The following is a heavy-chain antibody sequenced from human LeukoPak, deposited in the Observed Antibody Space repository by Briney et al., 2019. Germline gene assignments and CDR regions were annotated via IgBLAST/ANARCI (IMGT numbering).Heavy chain of an antibody. D-gene: IGHD3-16*01. CDR1: GFTFDDYA. J-gene: IGHJ4*02. Sequence: PWGSLILSGAASGFTFDDYAMHWVRQALGKGLDWVSGISWNSGSIGYADSVKGRFTISRDNAMNSLYLQMNSLRAEDTALYYCAKTRGSSWGFDYWGQGTLVTVSS. CDR2: ISWNSGSI. V-gene: IGHV3-9*01. CDR3: AKTRGSSWGFDY.